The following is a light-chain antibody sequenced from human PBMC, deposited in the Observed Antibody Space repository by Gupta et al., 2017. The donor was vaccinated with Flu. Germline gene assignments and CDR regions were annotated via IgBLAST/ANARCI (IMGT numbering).Light chain of an antibody. CDR3: QQRGNWPPLT. CDR1: QTVSTY. Sequence: DIVLTQSPATLSLSPGERATFSCRASQTVSTYLMWYQQKPGQAPRLLIYDASHRATGIPARFSGSGSGTDFTLTITSGEPEDIAVYYCQQRGNWPPLTFGQGTRLEI. V-gene: IGKV3-11*01. CDR2: DAS. J-gene: IGKJ5*01.